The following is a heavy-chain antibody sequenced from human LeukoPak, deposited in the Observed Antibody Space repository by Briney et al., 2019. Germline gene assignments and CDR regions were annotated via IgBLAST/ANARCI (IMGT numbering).Heavy chain of an antibody. CDR2: IWYDGSNK. D-gene: IGHD3-3*01. CDR3: ARDSAGYYDFWSGYYGPDY. CDR1: GFTFSSYG. V-gene: IGHV3-33*01. J-gene: IGHJ4*02. Sequence: PGGSLRLSCAASGFTFSSYGMHWVRRAPGKGLEWVAVIWYDGSNKYYADSVKGRFTISRDNSKNTLYLQMNSLRAEDTAVYYCARDSAGYYDFWSGYYGPDYWGQGTLVTVSS.